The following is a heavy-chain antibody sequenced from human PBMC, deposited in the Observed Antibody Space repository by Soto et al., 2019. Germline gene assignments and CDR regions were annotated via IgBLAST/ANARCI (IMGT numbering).Heavy chain of an antibody. CDR1: GGTFSSYA. J-gene: IGHJ6*02. D-gene: IGHD2-15*01. CDR3: AWGSIVVVVAATPWGMAG. CDR2: IIPIFGTA. V-gene: IGHV1-69*01. Sequence: QVQLVQSGAEVKKPGSSVKVSCKASGGTFSSYAISWVRQAPGQGLEWMGGIIPIFGTANYAQKFQGRVTITADAATSTAYMELSSLRSEDTAVYYCAWGSIVVVVAATPWGMAGWGQGTTVTVSS.